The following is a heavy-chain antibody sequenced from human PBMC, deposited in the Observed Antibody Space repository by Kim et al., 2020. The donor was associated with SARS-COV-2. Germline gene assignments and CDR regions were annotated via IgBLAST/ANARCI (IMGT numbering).Heavy chain of an antibody. Sequence: SETLSLTCTVSGGSISSYYWSWIRQPPGKGLEWIGYIYYSGSTNYNPSLKSRVTISVDTSKNQFSLKLSSVTAADTAVYYCARHGSGIAVAGTGQIDYWGQGTLVTVSS. V-gene: IGHV4-59*08. CDR1: GGSISSYY. J-gene: IGHJ4*02. D-gene: IGHD6-19*01. CDR3: ARHGSGIAVAGTGQIDY. CDR2: IYYSGST.